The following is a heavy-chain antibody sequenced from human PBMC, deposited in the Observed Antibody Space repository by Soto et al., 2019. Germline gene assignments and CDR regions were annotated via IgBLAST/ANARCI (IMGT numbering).Heavy chain of an antibody. V-gene: IGHV1-3*01. Sequence: EVKKPGASVKVSXKASGXXXXXXXMHWVRXXXXXXXXXXXXXXXXXXNTXYSQKFQGRVTITRDTSASTAYMELSSLRSEDTAVYYCAGTTNPYCSGGSCYSRANYYYYYGMDVWGQGTTVTVSS. J-gene: IGHJ6*02. D-gene: IGHD2-15*01. CDR1: GXXXXXXX. CDR2: XXXXXXNT. CDR3: AGTTNPYCSGGSCYSRANYYYYYGMDV.